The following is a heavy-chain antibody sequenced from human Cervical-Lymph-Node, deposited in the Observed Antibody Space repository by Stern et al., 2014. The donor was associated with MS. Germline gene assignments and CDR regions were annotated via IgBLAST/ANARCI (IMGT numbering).Heavy chain of an antibody. CDR3: AREGGNTAEYFQH. D-gene: IGHD4-23*01. CDR1: GFTFSSSG. Sequence: VHLVESGGGVVQPGRSLRLSCAASGFTFSSSGMHWVRQAPGKGLEWLAIIWYDGSNRYYADSVKGRFTISRDNSKNTLYLQMNSLRAEDTAVYYCAREGGNTAEYFQHWGQGTLVTVYS. J-gene: IGHJ1*01. V-gene: IGHV3-33*01. CDR2: IWYDGSNR.